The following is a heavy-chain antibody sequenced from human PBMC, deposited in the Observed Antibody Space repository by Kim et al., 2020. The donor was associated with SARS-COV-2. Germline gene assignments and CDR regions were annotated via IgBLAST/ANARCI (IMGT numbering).Heavy chain of an antibody. CDR2: IKHDGSEK. D-gene: IGHD1-26*01. J-gene: IGHJ4*02. CDR1: GFTLSAYW. V-gene: IGHV3-7*01. Sequence: GGSLRLSCAASGFTLSAYWMNWVRQAPGKGLEWVANIKHDGSEKYYVDSVKGRFTISRDNAKNSLYLQMNSLRAEDTAVYYCARDPFGGSDYKADYWGQG. CDR3: ARDPFGGSDYKADY.